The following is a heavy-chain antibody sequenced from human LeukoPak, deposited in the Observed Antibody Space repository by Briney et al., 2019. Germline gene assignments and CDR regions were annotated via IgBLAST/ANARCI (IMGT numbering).Heavy chain of an antibody. CDR2: IKGDGSED. J-gene: IGHJ4*02. V-gene: IGHV3-7*01. CDR3: ARDGEGYAD. CDR1: GFTFSNNW. Sequence: PGGTLRLSCVASGFTFSNNWMSWVRQVAGKRLEWVANIKGDGSEDYYVGSVKGRFTISRDNAKNSLYLQMNSLRDEDTAVYYCARDGEGYADWGQGALVTVSS. D-gene: IGHD5-12*01.